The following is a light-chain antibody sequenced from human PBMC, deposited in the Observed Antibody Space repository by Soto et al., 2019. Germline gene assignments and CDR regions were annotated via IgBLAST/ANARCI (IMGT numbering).Light chain of an antibody. CDR3: QHFDSVPLT. Sequence: DVQMTQSPSSLSASVGDRVTITCQASHDIGTYLNWYQHKPGKAPTLLIFDTSHLATGVPARFSRSGSDTYFTFTITTLQAEDFASYYCQHFDSVPLTFGGGTHVEI. J-gene: IGKJ4*01. V-gene: IGKV1-33*01. CDR2: DTS. CDR1: HDIGTY.